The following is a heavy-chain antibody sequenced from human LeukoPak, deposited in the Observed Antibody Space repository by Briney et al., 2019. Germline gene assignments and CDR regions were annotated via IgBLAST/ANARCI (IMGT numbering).Heavy chain of an antibody. CDR2: INPNSGGT. V-gene: IGHV1-2*02. CDR3: ARQLRITMIVSGNWFDP. D-gene: IGHD3-22*01. Sequence: ASVKVSCKTSGYTFTGYYMHWVRQAPGQGLEWMGWINPNSGGTNYAQKFQGRVTMTRDTSISTAYMELSRLRSDDTAVYYCARQLRITMIVSGNWFDPWGQGTLVTVSS. CDR1: GYTFTGYY. J-gene: IGHJ5*02.